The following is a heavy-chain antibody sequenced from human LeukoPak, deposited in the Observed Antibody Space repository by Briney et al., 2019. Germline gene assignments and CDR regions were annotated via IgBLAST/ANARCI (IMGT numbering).Heavy chain of an antibody. CDR3: ARDCSGGSCFSGPFEY. CDR1: GGSISYSSYY. D-gene: IGHD2-15*01. CDR2: IYYTGSS. V-gene: IGHV4-39*02. Sequence: PSETLSLTCTVPGGSISYSSYYWGWIRQPPGKGLEWIGSIYYTGSSYYNPSLKSRVTISVDTSKNQFSLKLRSVTAADTAVYYCARDCSGGSCFSGPFEYWGQGTLVTVSS. J-gene: IGHJ4*02.